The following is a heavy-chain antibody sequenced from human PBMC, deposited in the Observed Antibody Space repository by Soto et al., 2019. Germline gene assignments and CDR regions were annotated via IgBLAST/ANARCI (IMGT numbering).Heavy chain of an antibody. J-gene: IGHJ4*02. CDR2: INAGNGNT. D-gene: IGHD5-12*01. CDR3: ARGFTGYEYLLAY. Sequence: ASVKVSCKASGYTFTSYAMHWVRQAPGQRLEWMGWINAGNGNTKYSQKFQGRVTMTIDTSTRTAYMDLTSLRSDDTAVYFCARGFTGYEYLLAYWGQGTLVTVSS. CDR1: GYTFTSYA. V-gene: IGHV1-3*01.